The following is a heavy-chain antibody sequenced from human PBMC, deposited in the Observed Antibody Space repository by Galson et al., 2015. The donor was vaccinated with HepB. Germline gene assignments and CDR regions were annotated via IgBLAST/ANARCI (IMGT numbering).Heavy chain of an antibody. CDR2: IYPGDSDT. CDR1: GYSFTSYW. CDR3: ARVSYYDILTGHRGAFDI. J-gene: IGHJ3*02. D-gene: IGHD3-9*01. Sequence: QSGAEVKKPGESLKISCKGSGYSFTSYWIGWVRQMPGKGLEWMGIIYPGDSDTRYSPSFQGQVTISADKSISTAYLQWSSLKASDTAMYYCARVSYYDILTGHRGAFDIWGQGTMVTVSS. V-gene: IGHV5-51*01.